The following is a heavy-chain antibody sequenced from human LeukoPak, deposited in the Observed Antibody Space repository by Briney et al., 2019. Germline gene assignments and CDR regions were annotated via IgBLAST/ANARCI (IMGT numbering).Heavy chain of an antibody. CDR2: ISYDGSNK. Sequence: GRSLRLSCAASGFTFSSYGMHWVRQAPGKGLEWVAVISYDGSNKYYADSVKGRFTISRDNSKNTLYLQMNSLRAEDTAVYYCAKDLFPRYCSGGSCPNWFDPWGQGTLVTVSS. V-gene: IGHV3-30*18. CDR1: GFTFSSYG. CDR3: AKDLFPRYCSGGSCPNWFDP. D-gene: IGHD2-15*01. J-gene: IGHJ5*02.